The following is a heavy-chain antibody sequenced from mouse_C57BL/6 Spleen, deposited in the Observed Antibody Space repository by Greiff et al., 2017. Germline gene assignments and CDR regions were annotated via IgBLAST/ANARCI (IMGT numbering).Heavy chain of an antibody. V-gene: IGHV5-6*01. Sequence: EVQLVESGGDLVKPGGSLKLSCAASGFTFSSYGMSWVRQTPDKRLEWVATISSGGSYTSYPDSVKGRFTISRDNAKNTLYLHMSSLMTEDTAMYYCARGSSDGSSSDYFEVWGKGTTVTVSS. CDR3: ARGSSDGSSSDYFEV. J-gene: IGHJ1*03. CDR1: GFTFSSYG. D-gene: IGHD1-1*01. CDR2: ISSGGSYT.